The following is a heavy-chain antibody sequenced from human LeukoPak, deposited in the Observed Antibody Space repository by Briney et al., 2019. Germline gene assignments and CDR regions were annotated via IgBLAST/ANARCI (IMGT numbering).Heavy chain of an antibody. CDR1: SDSINSYY. CDR3: ARATYSASYLNVFDI. J-gene: IGHJ3*02. D-gene: IGHD1-26*01. Sequence: PSETLSLTCTVSSDSINSYYWSWIRQPPGKGLEWIGYIYYSGSTNYNPSLKSRVTISIDTSKNQFSLKLNSVTAADTAVYYCARATYSASYLNVFDIWGQGTMVTVSS. V-gene: IGHV4-59*08. CDR2: IYYSGST.